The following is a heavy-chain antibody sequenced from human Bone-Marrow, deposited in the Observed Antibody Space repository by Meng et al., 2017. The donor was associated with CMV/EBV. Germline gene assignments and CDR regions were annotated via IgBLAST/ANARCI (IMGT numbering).Heavy chain of an antibody. CDR3: ASGGDLTY. CDR2: IRSKAYGGTT. D-gene: IGHD2-21*02. J-gene: IGHJ4*02. Sequence: GESLKISCTASGFTFGDYAMSWVRQAPGKGLEWVGFIRSKAYGGTTEYAASVKGRFTISRDDSKSIAYLQMNSLRAEDTAVYYCASGGDLTYWGQGTLVTVSS. CDR1: GFTFGDYA. V-gene: IGHV3-49*04.